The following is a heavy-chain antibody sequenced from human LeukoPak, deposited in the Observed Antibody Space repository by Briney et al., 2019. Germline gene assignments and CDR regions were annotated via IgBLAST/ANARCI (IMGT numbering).Heavy chain of an antibody. CDR1: GYTFTSYD. CDR2: MNPNSGNT. J-gene: IGHJ6*03. V-gene: IGHV1-8*01. CDR3: ARVAMVRGAYYYYYYMDV. D-gene: IGHD3-10*01. Sequence: ASVEVSCKASGYTFTSYDINWVRQATGQGLEWMGWMNPNSGNTGYAQKFQGRVTMTRNTSISTAYMELSSLRSEDTAVYYCARVAMVRGAYYYYYYMDVWGKGTTVTISS.